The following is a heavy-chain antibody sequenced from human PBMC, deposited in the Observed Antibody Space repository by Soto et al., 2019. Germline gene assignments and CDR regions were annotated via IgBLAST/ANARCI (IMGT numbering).Heavy chain of an antibody. V-gene: IGHV1-69*13. D-gene: IGHD5-18*01. CDR1: GGTFSSYA. CDR2: IIPIFGTA. CDR3: ARETMEPAYSYGNGPFDY. J-gene: IGHJ4*02. Sequence: GASVKVSCKASGGTFSSYAISWVRQAPGQGLEWMGGIIPIFGTANYAQKFQGRVTITADESTSTAYMELSSLRSEDTAVYYCARETMEPAYSYGNGPFDYWGQGTLVTV.